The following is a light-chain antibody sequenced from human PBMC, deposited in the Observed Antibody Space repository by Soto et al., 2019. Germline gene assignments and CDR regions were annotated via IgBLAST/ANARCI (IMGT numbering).Light chain of an antibody. J-gene: IGLJ2*01. CDR3: GTDHGSGINFVVV. CDR2: VGTGGIVG. Sequence: QSVLTQPPSASASLGASVTLTCTLSSGYGNYKVDWYQQRPGKGPRFVMRVGTGGIVGSKGDGIPDRFSVLGSGLNRYLTIKNIQEEDESDYHCGTDHGSGINFVVVFGGGTKVTVL. V-gene: IGLV9-49*01. CDR1: SGYGNYK.